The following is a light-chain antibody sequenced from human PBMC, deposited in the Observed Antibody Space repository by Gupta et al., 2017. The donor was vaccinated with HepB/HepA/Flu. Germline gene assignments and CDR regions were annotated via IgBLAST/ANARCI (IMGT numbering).Light chain of an antibody. J-gene: IGKJ1*01. CDR2: DAS. CDR1: QSVSSY. V-gene: IGKV3-11*01. Sequence: EIVLTQSPATLSLPPGERATRSCRASQSVSSYLAWYQQKPGQAPRLLIYDASNRATGIPARFSGSGSGTDFTLTISSLEPEDFAVYYCQQRSNWPPWTFGQGTKVEIK. CDR3: QQRSNWPPWT.